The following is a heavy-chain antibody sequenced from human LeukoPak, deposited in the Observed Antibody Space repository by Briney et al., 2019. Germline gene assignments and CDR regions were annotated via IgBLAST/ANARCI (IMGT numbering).Heavy chain of an antibody. CDR1: GYTITSYY. V-gene: IGHV1-46*01. CDR3: ARDRMELRPGYSGYDWDYYYYGMDV. J-gene: IGHJ6*02. D-gene: IGHD5-12*01. Sequence: GASVKVSCKASGYTITSYYMHWVRQAPGQGLEWMGVINPSGGSTSYAQKFQGRVTMTRDTSTSTVYMELSSLRSEDTAVYYCARDRMELRPGYSGYDWDYYYYGMDVWGQGTTVTVSS. CDR2: INPSGGST.